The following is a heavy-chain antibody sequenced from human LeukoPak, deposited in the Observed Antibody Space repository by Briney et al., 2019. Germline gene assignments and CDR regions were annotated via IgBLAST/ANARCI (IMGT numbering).Heavy chain of an antibody. CDR2: IYHSGST. CDR3: ARGWEREGYYFDY. Sequence: PSETLSLTCTVSGYSISSGYYWGWIRQPPGKGLEWIGSIYHSGSTYYNPSLKSRVTISVDTSKNQFSLKLSSVTAADTAVYYCARGWEREGYYFDYWGQGTLVTVSS. CDR1: GYSISSGYY. V-gene: IGHV4-38-2*02. D-gene: IGHD1-1*01. J-gene: IGHJ4*02.